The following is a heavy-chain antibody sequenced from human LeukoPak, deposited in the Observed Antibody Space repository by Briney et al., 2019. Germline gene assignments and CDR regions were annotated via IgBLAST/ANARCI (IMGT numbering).Heavy chain of an antibody. CDR1: GFTFSSYS. CDR2: ISSSSSYI. J-gene: IGHJ4*02. V-gene: IGHV3-21*01. CDR3: ARSSIVGATFIDY. Sequence: PGGSLRLSCAASGFTFSSYSMNWVRQAPGKGLEWVSSISSSSSYIYYADSVKGRFTISRDNAKNSLYLQMNSLRAEDTAVYYCARSSIVGATFIDYWGQGTLVTVSS. D-gene: IGHD1-26*01.